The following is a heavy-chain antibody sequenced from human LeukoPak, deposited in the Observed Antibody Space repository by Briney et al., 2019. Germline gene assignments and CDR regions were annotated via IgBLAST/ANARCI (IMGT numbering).Heavy chain of an antibody. CDR3: ARGAPRGSSWYNWFDP. Sequence: SETLSLTCAVYGGSFSGYYWSWIRQPPGKGLEWIGEINHSGSTNYNPSLKSRVTISVDTSKNQFSLKLSSVTAADTAVYYCARGAPRGSSWYNWFDPWGQGTLVTVSS. CDR1: GGSFSGYY. D-gene: IGHD6-13*01. J-gene: IGHJ5*02. CDR2: INHSGST. V-gene: IGHV4-34*01.